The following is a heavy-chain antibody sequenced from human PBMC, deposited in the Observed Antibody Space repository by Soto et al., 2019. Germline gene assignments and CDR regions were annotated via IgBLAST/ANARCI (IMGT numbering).Heavy chain of an antibody. D-gene: IGHD2-2*01. CDR3: AKALYQLQTMGVNWFDP. CDR2: ISGSGGST. CDR1: GFTFSSYA. Sequence: GGSLRLSCAASGFTFSSYAMSWVRQAPGKGLEWVSAISGSGGSTYYADSVKGRFTISRDNSKNTLYLQMNSLRAEDTAVYYCAKALYQLQTMGVNWFDPWGQGTLVTVSS. V-gene: IGHV3-23*01. J-gene: IGHJ5*02.